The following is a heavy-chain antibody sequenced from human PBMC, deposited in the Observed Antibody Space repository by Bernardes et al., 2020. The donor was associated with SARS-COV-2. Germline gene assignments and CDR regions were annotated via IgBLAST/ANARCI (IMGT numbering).Heavy chain of an antibody. CDR2: IYYSGST. J-gene: IGHJ4*02. D-gene: IGHD5-12*01. CDR1: GGSISSSSYY. V-gene: IGHV4-39*07. CDR3: ARDWSAGYDPFDY. Sequence: SETLSLTCTVSGGSISSSSYYWGWIRQPPGKGLEWIGSIYYSGSTYYNPSLKSRVTISVDTSKNQFSLKLSSVTAADTAVYYCARDWSAGYDPFDYWGQGTLVTVSS.